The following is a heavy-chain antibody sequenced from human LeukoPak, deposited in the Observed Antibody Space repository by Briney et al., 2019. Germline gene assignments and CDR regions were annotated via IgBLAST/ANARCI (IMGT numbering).Heavy chain of an antibody. Sequence: SETLSLTCTVSGGTINNYYWSWIRQPAGKGLEWIGRIYTSGSTNYNPSLKSRVTMSVDTSKNQFSLKLSSVTAADTAVYYCARGSQIRAYHYYMDVWGKGTMVTVSS. J-gene: IGHJ6*03. CDR1: GGTINNYY. D-gene: IGHD6-13*01. V-gene: IGHV4-4*07. CDR2: IYTSGST. CDR3: ARGSQIRAYHYYMDV.